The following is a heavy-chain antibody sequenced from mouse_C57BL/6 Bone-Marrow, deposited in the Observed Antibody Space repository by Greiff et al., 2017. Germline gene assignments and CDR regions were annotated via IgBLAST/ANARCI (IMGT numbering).Heavy chain of an antibody. CDR1: GYTFTSYG. V-gene: IGHV1-81*01. CDR2: IYPRSGNT. CDR3: ARRRYYGSSYAMDY. D-gene: IGHD1-1*01. Sequence: VQLQQSGAELARPGASVKLSCKASGYTFTSYGISWVKQRTGQGLEWIGEIYPRSGNTYYNEKFKGKATLTADKSSSTAYMALRSLTSEDSAVYFCARRRYYGSSYAMDYWGQGTSVTVSS. J-gene: IGHJ4*01.